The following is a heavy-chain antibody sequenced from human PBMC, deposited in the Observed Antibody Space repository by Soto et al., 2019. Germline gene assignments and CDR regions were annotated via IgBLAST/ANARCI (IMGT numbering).Heavy chain of an antibody. D-gene: IGHD2-8*01. Sequence: SETLSLTCTVSGGSISSSSYYWGWIRQPPGKGLEWIGSIYYSGSTYYNPSLKSRVTISVDTSKNQFSLKLSSVTAADTAVYYCEKQMVAYGMDVWGQGTTVTVSS. CDR2: IYYSGST. J-gene: IGHJ6*02. CDR1: GGSISSSSYY. CDR3: EKQMVAYGMDV. V-gene: IGHV4-39*01.